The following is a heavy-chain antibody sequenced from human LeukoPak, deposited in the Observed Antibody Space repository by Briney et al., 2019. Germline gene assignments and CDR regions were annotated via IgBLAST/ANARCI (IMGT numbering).Heavy chain of an antibody. J-gene: IGHJ4*02. V-gene: IGHV3-23*01. CDR3: AKGREWLFSYFDF. CDR1: RFTFSNYA. D-gene: IGHD3-10*01. CDR2: INNDGRST. Sequence: GGSLRLSCAASRFTFSNYAMSWVRQAPGKGLEWVAAINNDGRSTYYVYSVKGRFTIPRDNPKNTLYLHMNSLRADHSAVYFCAKGREWLFSYFDFWGQGTLVTVSS.